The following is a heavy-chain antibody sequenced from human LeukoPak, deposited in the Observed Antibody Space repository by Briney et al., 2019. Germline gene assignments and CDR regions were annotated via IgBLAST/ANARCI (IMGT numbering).Heavy chain of an antibody. CDR3: ANSLWDASDY. D-gene: IGHD1-26*01. CDR1: GFTFSIYA. CDR2: ISGSGGST. J-gene: IGHJ4*02. Sequence: GGSLRLSCAASGFTFSIYAMSWVRQAPGKGLEWVSAISGSGGSTYYADSMKGRFTISRDSSKNTLYLQMNSLRAEDTAVYYCANSLWDASDYWGQGTLVTVSS. V-gene: IGHV3-23*01.